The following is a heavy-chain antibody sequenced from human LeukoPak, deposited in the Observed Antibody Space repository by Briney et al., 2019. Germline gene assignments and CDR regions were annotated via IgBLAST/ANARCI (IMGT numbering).Heavy chain of an antibody. J-gene: IGHJ4*02. D-gene: IGHD3-22*01. CDR2: IRGSGGIT. CDR3: ARGQGDSSGYCLDY. V-gene: IGHV3-23*01. CDR1: GFSFSNYA. Sequence: GGSLRLSCAGSGFSFSNYAMSWVRQTPGKGLEWVSVIRGSGGITYYADSVKGRFSISRDNAKNSLYLQMNSLRAEDTAVYYCARGQGDSSGYCLDYWGQGTLVTVSS.